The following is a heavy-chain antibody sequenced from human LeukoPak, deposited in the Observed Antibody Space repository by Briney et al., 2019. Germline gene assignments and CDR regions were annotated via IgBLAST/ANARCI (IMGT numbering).Heavy chain of an antibody. Sequence: PGGSLRLSCAASGFTFSNYGMHCVRQAPGKGLEWVAVISYDGSNKFYADSVKGRFTISRDNSENTLFLQMNSLRPEDTAVYYCARAKWLRLLLLLDYWGQGTLVTVSS. D-gene: IGHD5-12*01. CDR3: ARAKWLRLLLLLDY. V-gene: IGHV3-30*03. CDR1: GFTFSNYG. J-gene: IGHJ4*02. CDR2: ISYDGSNK.